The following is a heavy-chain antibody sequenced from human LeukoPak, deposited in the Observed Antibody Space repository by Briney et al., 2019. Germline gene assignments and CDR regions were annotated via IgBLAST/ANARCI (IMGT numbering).Heavy chain of an antibody. CDR1: GGTFSKAA. J-gene: IGHJ6*03. CDR3: ALTRYTNMWSDTSYFYMDV. Sequence: SVKVSCKASGGTFSKAAITWVRQAPGQGLEWMGRSIPMIGIGSYAQPFQGRITVSADKSTNTAYMELTSLRSEDTAVYYCALTRYTNMWSDTSYFYMDVWGKGTSVIVSS. CDR2: SIPMIGIG. V-gene: IGHV1-69*04. D-gene: IGHD2-21*01.